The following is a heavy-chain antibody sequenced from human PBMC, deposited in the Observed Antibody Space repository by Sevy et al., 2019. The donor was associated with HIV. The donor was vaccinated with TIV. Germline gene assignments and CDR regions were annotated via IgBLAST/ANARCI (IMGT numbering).Heavy chain of an antibody. J-gene: IGHJ5*02. Sequence: GESLKISCKGSGYSFTSYWIGWVRQMPGKGLEWMGIIYPGDSDTRYSPSFQGQVTISADKSISTAYLQWSSLKASDTAMYYCARRSSLITSQNKRHNWFDPWGQGTLVTVSS. V-gene: IGHV5-51*01. CDR2: IYPGDSDT. D-gene: IGHD1-20*01. CDR3: ARRSSLITSQNKRHNWFDP. CDR1: GYSFTSYW.